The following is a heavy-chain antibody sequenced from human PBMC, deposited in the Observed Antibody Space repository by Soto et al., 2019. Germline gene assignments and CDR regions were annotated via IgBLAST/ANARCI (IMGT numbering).Heavy chain of an antibody. J-gene: IGHJ4*02. V-gene: IGHV3-74*01. Sequence: EVQLVESGGGLVQPGGSLRLSCAVSGFTFSSFWMHWVRQAPGEGLVWVSRINTDGSSTSYADSVKGRFTISRDNAKNTLNLQMNSLRVEDTAMYYCGKRGVDTFGLSYWGQGTLVTVSS. CDR2: INTDGSST. CDR1: GFTFSSFW. D-gene: IGHD3-10*01. CDR3: GKRGVDTFGLSY.